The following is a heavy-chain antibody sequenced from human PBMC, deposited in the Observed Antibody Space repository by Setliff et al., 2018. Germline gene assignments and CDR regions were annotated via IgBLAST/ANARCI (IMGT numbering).Heavy chain of an antibody. CDR1: GYTFTSYG. CDR3: AREGIERYQYYNFWSGYYTPDY. V-gene: IGHV1-18*01. J-gene: IGHJ4*02. CDR2: ISAYNGNT. Sequence: ASVKVSCKTSGYTFTSYGISWVRQGPGQGLEWMGWISAYNGNTNYAQKFQGRVTMTTDTSTSTAYMELRSLRSDDTAVYYCAREGIERYQYYNFWSGYYTPDYWGQGTRVTVSS. D-gene: IGHD3-3*01.